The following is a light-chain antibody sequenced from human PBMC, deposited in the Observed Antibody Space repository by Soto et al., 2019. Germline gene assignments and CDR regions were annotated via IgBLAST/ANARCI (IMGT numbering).Light chain of an antibody. CDR2: SNS. Sequence: QTVVTQPPSASGTPGQRVTFSCSGSSSNIGGNTVSWFQHLPRTAPKLLIFSNSQRPSGVPDRFSGSKSGTSASLAISGLQSEDEADYYCAAWDDSLIGVVFGGGTKLTVL. J-gene: IGLJ2*01. CDR1: SSNIGGNT. V-gene: IGLV1-44*01. CDR3: AAWDDSLIGVV.